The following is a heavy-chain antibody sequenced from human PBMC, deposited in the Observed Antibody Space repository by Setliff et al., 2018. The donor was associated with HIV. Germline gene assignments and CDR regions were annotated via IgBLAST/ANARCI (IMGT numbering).Heavy chain of an antibody. Sequence: GESLKISCAASGFTFSSYGMHWVRQAPGKGLEWVAVISYDGSSKYYADSVKGRFTISRDNSKNTLYLQMNSLRAEGTAVYYCAKDPHLIVGATGGLIDYWGQGTLVTVSS. CDR1: GFTFSSYG. D-gene: IGHD1-26*01. J-gene: IGHJ4*02. V-gene: IGHV3-30*18. CDR3: AKDPHLIVGATGGLIDY. CDR2: ISYDGSSK.